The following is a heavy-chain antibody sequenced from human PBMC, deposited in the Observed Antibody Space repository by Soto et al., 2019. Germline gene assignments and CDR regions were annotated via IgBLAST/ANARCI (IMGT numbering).Heavy chain of an antibody. D-gene: IGHD3-3*01. Sequence: AGGSKRLSCAASGLHVISNGMSWVSKATGKGLEWVSVIYSGGSTYYADSVKGRFTISRDNSKNTLYLQMNSLRAEDTAVYYCARGQGGITIFGVVINYFDYWGQGTLVTVSS. CDR2: IYSGGST. CDR3: ARGQGGITIFGVVINYFDY. J-gene: IGHJ4*02. CDR1: GLHVISNG. V-gene: IGHV3-66*01.